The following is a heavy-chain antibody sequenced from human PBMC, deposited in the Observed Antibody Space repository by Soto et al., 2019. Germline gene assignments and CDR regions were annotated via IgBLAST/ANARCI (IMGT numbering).Heavy chain of an antibody. Sequence: QVQLVQSGAEVKKPGSSVKVSCKASGGTFSSYAISWVRQAPGQGLEWMGGIIPIFGTANYAQKFQGRVTITADESTSTAYMERSSLRSEDTAVYYCAREPTSTVGYYYYYGMDVWGQGTTVTVSS. CDR3: AREPTSTVGYYYYYGMDV. V-gene: IGHV1-69*12. CDR2: IIPIFGTA. CDR1: GGTFSSYA. J-gene: IGHJ6*02.